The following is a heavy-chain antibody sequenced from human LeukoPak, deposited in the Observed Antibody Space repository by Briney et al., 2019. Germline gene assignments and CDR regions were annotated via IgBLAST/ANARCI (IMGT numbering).Heavy chain of an antibody. CDR1: GGSISSSSYY. CDR3: AMGYSYGYVPFDY. D-gene: IGHD5-18*01. V-gene: IGHV4-39*01. CDR2: IYYSGST. Sequence: SETLSLTCTVSGGSISSSSYYWGWIRQPPGKGLEWIGSIYYSGSTYYNPSLKSRVTISVDTSKNQFSLKLSSVTAADTAVYYCAMGYSYGYVPFDYWGQGTLVTVSS. J-gene: IGHJ4*02.